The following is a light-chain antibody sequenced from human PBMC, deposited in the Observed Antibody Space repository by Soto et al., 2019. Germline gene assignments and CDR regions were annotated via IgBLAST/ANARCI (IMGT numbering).Light chain of an antibody. Sequence: EIVLTQSPATLSLSPGERVTLSCRASQSVSNSLAWYQQKPGQPPRLLIYDVSNRATGIPARFSGSGSGTDVTLTITSLEPEDFAVYFCHQRYNWPRVTFGQGTQLEIK. CDR2: DVS. CDR1: QSVSNS. V-gene: IGKV3-11*01. CDR3: HQRYNWPRVT. J-gene: IGKJ5*01.